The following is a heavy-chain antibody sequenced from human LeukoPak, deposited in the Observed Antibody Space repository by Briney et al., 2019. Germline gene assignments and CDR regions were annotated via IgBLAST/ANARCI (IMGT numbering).Heavy chain of an antibody. V-gene: IGHV1-24*01. CDR3: ATGSLRLGEFSLGY. CDR2: FDPEDGET. CDR1: GYTLTELS. J-gene: IGHJ4*02. Sequence: ASVKVSCKVSGYTLTELSMHWVRQAPGKGLEWMGGFDPEDGETVYAQRFQGRVTMTEDTSADTAYMELSSLRSEDTAVYYCATGSLRLGEFSLGYWGQGTLVTVSS. D-gene: IGHD3-16*02.